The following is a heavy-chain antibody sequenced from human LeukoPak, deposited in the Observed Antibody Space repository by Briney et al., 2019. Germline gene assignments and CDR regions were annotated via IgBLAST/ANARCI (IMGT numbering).Heavy chain of an antibody. Sequence: SETLSLTCTVSGGSISSYYWSWIRQPPGKGLEWIGYIYYSGSTNYNPSLKSRVTISVDTSKNQFSLKLSSVTAADTAVYYCARGGYSSGWYTGGDAFDIWGQGTMVTVSS. D-gene: IGHD6-19*01. J-gene: IGHJ3*02. V-gene: IGHV4-59*01. CDR1: GGSISSYY. CDR2: IYYSGST. CDR3: ARGGYSSGWYTGGDAFDI.